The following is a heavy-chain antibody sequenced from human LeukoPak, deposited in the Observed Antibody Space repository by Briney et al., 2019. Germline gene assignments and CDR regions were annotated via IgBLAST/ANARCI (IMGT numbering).Heavy chain of an antibody. V-gene: IGHV3-53*01. D-gene: IGHD1-14*01. CDR1: GFTVSSNY. CDR2: IYSGGST. J-gene: IGHJ4*02. CDR3: ARAQGLTTFDY. Sequence: GGALRLSCAASGFTVSSNYMSWVRQAPGKGLEWVSVIYSGGSTYYADSVKGRFTISRDNSKNTLYLQMNSLRAEDTAVYYCARAQGLTTFDYWGQGTLVTVSS.